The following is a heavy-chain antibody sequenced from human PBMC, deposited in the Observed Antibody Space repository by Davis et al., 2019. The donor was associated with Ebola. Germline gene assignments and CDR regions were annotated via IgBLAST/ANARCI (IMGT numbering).Heavy chain of an antibody. CDR1: GGSISSYY. CDR2: FYYSGST. J-gene: IGHJ6*02. V-gene: IGHV4-59*08. Sequence: SETLSLTCTVSGGSISSYYWSWIRQPPGKGLEWIGYFYYSGSTNYSPSLKSRVTISVDPSKNHFSLKLSSVTAADTAVYYCARSPLPFYYYGMDVWGQGTTVTVSS. CDR3: ARSPLPFYYYGMDV.